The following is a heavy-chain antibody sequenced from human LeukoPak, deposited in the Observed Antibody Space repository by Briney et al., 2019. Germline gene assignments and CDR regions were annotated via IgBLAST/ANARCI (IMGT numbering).Heavy chain of an antibody. V-gene: IGHV1-18*01. CDR3: ARPLRWDYYGSGNGAFDI. J-gene: IGHJ3*02. CDR1: GYSENFYG. CDR2: ISAQHGQT. Sequence: ASVKVSCKTSGYSENFYGITWVRQVAGQGLEWMGWISAQHGQTEYAPNSQDRVTMTTDTYTNTAYMELSSLRSEDTAVYYCARPLRWDYYGSGNGAFDIWGQGTMVTVSS. D-gene: IGHD3-10*01.